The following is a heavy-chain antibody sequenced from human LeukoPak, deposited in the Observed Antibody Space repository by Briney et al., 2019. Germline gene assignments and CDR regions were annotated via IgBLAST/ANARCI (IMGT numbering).Heavy chain of an antibody. CDR3: AKEVHFGVVIARAFDI. V-gene: IGHV3-23*01. CDR2: ISGSGGST. J-gene: IGHJ3*02. Sequence: GGSLRLSCAASGFTFSSYAMSWVRQAPGKGLEWVSAISGSGGSTYYADSVKGRFTISRDNSKNTLYLQMNSLRAEDTAVYYCAKEVHFGVVIARAFDIWGQGTMVTVSS. CDR1: GFTFSSYA. D-gene: IGHD3-3*01.